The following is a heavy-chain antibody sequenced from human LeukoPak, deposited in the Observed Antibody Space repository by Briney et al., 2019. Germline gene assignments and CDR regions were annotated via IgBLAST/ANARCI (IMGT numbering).Heavy chain of an antibody. Sequence: SETLSLTCTVSGGAISSYYWSWIRQPPGKGLEWIGYIYYSGSTNYNPPLKSRVTISVDTSKNQFSLKLSSVTAADTAVYYCARRYYYYYGMDVWGQGTTVTVSS. V-gene: IGHV4-59*08. CDR3: ARRYYYYYGMDV. J-gene: IGHJ6*02. CDR1: GGAISSYY. CDR2: IYYSGST.